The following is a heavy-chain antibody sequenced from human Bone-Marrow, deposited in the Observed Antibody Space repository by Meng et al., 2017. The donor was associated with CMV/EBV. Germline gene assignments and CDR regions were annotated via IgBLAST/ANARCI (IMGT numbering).Heavy chain of an antibody. V-gene: IGHV4-61*01. D-gene: IGHD4-17*01. CDR3: ARDTERLRIDY. Sequence: SETLSLTCTVSGGSVSSGSYYWSWIRQPPGKGLEWIGYIYYSGSTNYNPSLKSRVTISVDTSKNQFSLKLSSVTAADTAVYYCARDTERLRIDYWGQRTLVTVSS. CDR1: GGSVSSGSYY. J-gene: IGHJ4*02. CDR2: IYYSGST.